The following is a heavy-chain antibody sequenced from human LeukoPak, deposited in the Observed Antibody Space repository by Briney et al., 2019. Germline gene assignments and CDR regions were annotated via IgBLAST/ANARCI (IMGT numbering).Heavy chain of an antibody. J-gene: IGHJ6*02. CDR2: ISGSGGST. V-gene: IGHV3-23*01. CDR3: AKAIVPIDFWSGYFNYYYYGMDV. D-gene: IGHD3-3*01. CDR1: GFTFSSYA. Sequence: PGGSLRLSCAASGFTFSSYAMSWVRQAPGKGLEWVSAISGSGGSTYYADSVKGRFTISRDNSKNTLYLQMNSLRAEDTAVYYCAKAIVPIDFWSGYFNYYYYGMDVWGQGTTVTVSS.